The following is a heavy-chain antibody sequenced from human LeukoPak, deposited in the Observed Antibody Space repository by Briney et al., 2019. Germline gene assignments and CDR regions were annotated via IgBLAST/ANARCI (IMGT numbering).Heavy chain of an antibody. V-gene: IGHV3-7*02. CDR3: ASREGSAAGTGDY. CDR2: IKEDGSEK. J-gene: IGHJ4*02. D-gene: IGHD6-13*01. CDR1: GFTFSSHW. Sequence: GGSLRLSCAASGFTFSSHWMSWVRQTPGKGLEWVAIIKEDGSEKYYVDSVKGRFTISRDNAKNSLYLQMNSLRAEDTAVYYCASREGSAAGTGDYWGQGTLVTVSS.